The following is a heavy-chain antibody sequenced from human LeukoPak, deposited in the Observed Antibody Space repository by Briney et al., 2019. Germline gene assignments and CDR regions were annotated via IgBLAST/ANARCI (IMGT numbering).Heavy chain of an antibody. CDR2: IIPIFGTA. Sequence: SVKVSCKASGGTFSSYAISWERQAPGQGLEWMGGIIPIFGTANYAQKFQGRVTITTDESTSTAYMELSSLRSEDTAVYYCARSKGTYYDFWSGAGGSWFDPWGQGTLVTVSS. V-gene: IGHV1-69*05. J-gene: IGHJ5*02. CDR1: GGTFSSYA. D-gene: IGHD3-3*01. CDR3: ARSKGTYYDFWSGAGGSWFDP.